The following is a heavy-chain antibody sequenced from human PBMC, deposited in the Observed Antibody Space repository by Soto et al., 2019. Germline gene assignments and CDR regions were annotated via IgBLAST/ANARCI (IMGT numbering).Heavy chain of an antibody. CDR3: ARGEDAFFYYGLDV. V-gene: IGHV3-30-3*01. CDR1: GFTFSSYA. CDR2: ISYDGSNK. Sequence: GGSLRLSCAASGFTFSSYAMHWVRQAPGKGLEWVAVISYDGSNKYYADSVKGRFTISRDNSKNTLYLQMNSLRAADTAVYYCARGEDAFFYYGLDVWGQGITVTVS. J-gene: IGHJ6*02.